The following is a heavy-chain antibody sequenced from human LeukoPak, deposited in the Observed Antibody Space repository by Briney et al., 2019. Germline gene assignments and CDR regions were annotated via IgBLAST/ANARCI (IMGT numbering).Heavy chain of an antibody. CDR1: GYTFTNYG. J-gene: IGHJ5*02. Sequence: GASVKVSCKASGYTFTNYGITWVRQAPGQGLEWMGWISAYNGNTNYAQKLQGRVTMTIDKTTSTAYMGLRSLRSDDTAVYYCARGGANCSGGRCPLNWFDPWGQGTPVTVSS. D-gene: IGHD2-15*01. CDR3: ARGGANCSGGRCPLNWFDP. V-gene: IGHV1-18*01. CDR2: ISAYNGNT.